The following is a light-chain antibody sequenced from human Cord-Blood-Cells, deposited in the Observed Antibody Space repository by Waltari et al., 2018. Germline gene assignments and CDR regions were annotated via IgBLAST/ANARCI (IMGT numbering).Light chain of an antibody. CDR2: DAS. CDR1: QSVSSY. J-gene: IGKJ1*01. V-gene: IGKV3-11*01. Sequence: DIVLTQSPAPLSLSPGERATLSCRASQSVSSYLAWYQQKPGQAPSLLIYDASNRATGIPARFSGSGSGTDFTLTISSLEPEDFAVYYCQQRSNWPPTFGQGTKVEIK. CDR3: QQRSNWPPT.